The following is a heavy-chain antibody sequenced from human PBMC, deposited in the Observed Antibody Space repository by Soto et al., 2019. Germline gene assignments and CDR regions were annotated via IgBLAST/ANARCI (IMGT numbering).Heavy chain of an antibody. CDR1: GGSISSGDYY. D-gene: IGHD2-21*01. CDR3: ARDHRDGYSQWFDP. J-gene: IGHJ5*02. CDR2: IYYSGST. V-gene: IGHV4-30-4*01. Sequence: QVQLQESGPGLVKPSQTLSLTCTVSGGSISSGDYYWSWIRQPPGKGLEWIGYIYYSGSTYYNPSLTSRVTXXVXTXRNQFSLKLSSVTAAATAVYYCARDHRDGYSQWFDPWGQGTLVTVSS.